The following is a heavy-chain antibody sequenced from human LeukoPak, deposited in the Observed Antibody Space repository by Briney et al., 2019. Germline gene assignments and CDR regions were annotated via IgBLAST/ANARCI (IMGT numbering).Heavy chain of an antibody. CDR2: IRSKAFGATT. Sequence: GGSLRLSCTASGFTFGDYAMSWVRQAPGKGLEWVGFIRSKAFGATTEYAASVKGGFTISRDDSKSIAYLQMNSLQTEDTAVYYCTRYCSGGRCSSLLKTFDYWGQGTLVTVSS. CDR3: TRYCSGGRCSSLLKTFDY. CDR1: GFTFGDYA. J-gene: IGHJ4*02. V-gene: IGHV3-49*04. D-gene: IGHD2-15*01.